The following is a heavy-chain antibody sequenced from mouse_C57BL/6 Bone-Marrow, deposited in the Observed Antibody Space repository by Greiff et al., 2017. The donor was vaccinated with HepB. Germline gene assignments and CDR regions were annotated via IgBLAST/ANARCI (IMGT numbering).Heavy chain of an antibody. V-gene: IGHV1-72*01. CDR1: GYTFTSYW. J-gene: IGHJ1*03. CDR2: IDPNSGGT. D-gene: IGHD2-1*01. CDR3: ARRLYYGTTGDWYFDV. Sequence: VKLVESGAELVKPGASVKLSCKASGYTFTSYWMHWVKQRPGRGLEWIGRIDPNSGGTKYTEKFKSKATLTVDKPSSTAYMQLSSLTSEDSAVYYCARRLYYGTTGDWYFDVWGTGTTVTVSS.